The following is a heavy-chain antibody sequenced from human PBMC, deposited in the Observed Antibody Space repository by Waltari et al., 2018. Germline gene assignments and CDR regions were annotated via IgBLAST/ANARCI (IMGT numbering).Heavy chain of an antibody. Sequence: WMGRINPNSGGTNYAQKFQGRVTMTRDTSISTAYMELSRLRSDDTAVYYCARDPLDFDWLFYPELVGSYFDYWGQGTLVTVSS. V-gene: IGHV1-2*06. CDR3: ARDPLDFDWLFYPELVGSYFDY. J-gene: IGHJ4*02. D-gene: IGHD3-9*01. CDR2: INPNSGGT.